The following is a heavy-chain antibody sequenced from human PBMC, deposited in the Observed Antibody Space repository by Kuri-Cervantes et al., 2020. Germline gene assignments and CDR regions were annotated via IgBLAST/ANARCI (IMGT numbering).Heavy chain of an antibody. J-gene: IGHJ3*02. CDR3: ARDRPVVLPAASDAFDI. V-gene: IGHV3-30*02. CDR1: GFTFSSYV. D-gene: IGHD2-2*01. CDR2: IRYDGSRT. Sequence: GESLKISCAASGFTFSSYVMHWVRQAPGKGLEWVAFIRYDGSRTNYADSVKGRFTISRDNAKNTLYLQMNSLRAEDTAVYYCARDRPVVLPAASDAFDIWGQETMVTVSS.